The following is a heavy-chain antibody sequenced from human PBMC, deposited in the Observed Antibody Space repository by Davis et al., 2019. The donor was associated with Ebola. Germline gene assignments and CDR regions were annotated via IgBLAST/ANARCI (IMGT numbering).Heavy chain of an antibody. Sequence: GESLKISCAASGFTFNIFDMHWVRQAPGRGLEWVSGISGSGSSTYYADSVKGRFTISRDNSKNTLYLQMNSLRAEDTAVYYCARGSDSGAYYPSDYWGQGALVTVSS. D-gene: IGHD3-22*01. CDR3: ARGSDSGAYYPSDY. CDR2: ISGSGSST. V-gene: IGHV3-NL1*01. J-gene: IGHJ4*02. CDR1: GFTFNIFD.